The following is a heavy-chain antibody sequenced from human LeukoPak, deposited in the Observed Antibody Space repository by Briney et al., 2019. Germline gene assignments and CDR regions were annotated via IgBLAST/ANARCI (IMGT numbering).Heavy chain of an antibody. J-gene: IGHJ5*01. V-gene: IGHV4-39*07. CDR2: IYYSGNT. D-gene: IGHD2-2*01. Sequence: SETLSLTCTVSGDSISSSPYYWGWIRQPPGKGLEWIVSIYYSGNTYYNPSLKSRVTISVDASKNQFSLNLGSVTAADTAVYYCTRSTPAAIGDWFDSWGQGTLVTVSS. CDR1: GDSISSSPYY. CDR3: TRSTPAAIGDWFDS.